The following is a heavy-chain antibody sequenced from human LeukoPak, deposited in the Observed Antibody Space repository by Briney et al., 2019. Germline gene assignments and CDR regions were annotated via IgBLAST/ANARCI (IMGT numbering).Heavy chain of an antibody. V-gene: IGHV4-4*02. D-gene: IGHD3-3*01. CDR3: ARDDFDYNDLVSVIHI. CDR1: GGSISSSNW. J-gene: IGHJ3*02. CDR2: IYHSGST. Sequence: SETLSLTCAVSGGSISSSNWWSWVRQPPGKGLEWIGEIYHSGSTNYNPSLKSRVTMSVDTSKNQFSLRLSSVTAADTAVYYCARDDFDYNDLVSVIHIWGQGTMVTVSS.